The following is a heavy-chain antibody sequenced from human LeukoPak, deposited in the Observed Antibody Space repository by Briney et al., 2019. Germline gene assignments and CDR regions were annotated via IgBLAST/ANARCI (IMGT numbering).Heavy chain of an antibody. V-gene: IGHV3-48*03. CDR1: GFTFSSYE. CDR3: ARDRGDFWTGYYTNYFDY. D-gene: IGHD3/OR15-3a*01. J-gene: IGHJ4*02. CDR2: ISSSGSTI. Sequence: GGSLRLSCAASGFTFSSYEMNWVRQAPGKGLEWVSYISSSGSTIYYADSVKGRFTISRDNARNSLYLQMNSLRAEDTAVYYCARDRGDFWTGYYTNYFDYWGQGTLVTVSS.